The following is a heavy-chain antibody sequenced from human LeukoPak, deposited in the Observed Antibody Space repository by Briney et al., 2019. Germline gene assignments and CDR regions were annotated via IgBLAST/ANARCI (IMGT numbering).Heavy chain of an antibody. CDR2: INWNGGST. D-gene: IGHD6-13*01. Sequence: PGGSLRLSCAASGFTVSSNYMTWVRQAPGKGLEWVSGINWNGGSTGYADSVKGRFTISRDNAKNSLYLQMNSLRAEDTALYYCARVAAADAFDIWGQGTMVTVSS. V-gene: IGHV3-20*04. CDR1: GFTVSSNY. J-gene: IGHJ3*02. CDR3: ARVAAADAFDI.